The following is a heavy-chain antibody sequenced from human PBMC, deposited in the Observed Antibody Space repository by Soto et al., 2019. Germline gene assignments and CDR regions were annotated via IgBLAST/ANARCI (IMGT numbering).Heavy chain of an antibody. V-gene: IGHV3-7*01. CDR2: MNPDGSIK. J-gene: IGHJ4*02. D-gene: IGHD3-16*01. Sequence: EVQLVESGGGLVQPGGSLRLSCGASGLAFTSSWMAWVRQAPGKGLEWVAEMNPDGSIKAYVDAVRGRVTISRDNARNSLYLQMTSLRVEDTAIYYCGRDPSFGAIDYWGQGTVVNVSS. CDR3: GRDPSFGAIDY. CDR1: GLAFTSSW.